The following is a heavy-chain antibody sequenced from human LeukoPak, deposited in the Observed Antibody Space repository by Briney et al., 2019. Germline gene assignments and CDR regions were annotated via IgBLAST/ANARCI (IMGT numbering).Heavy chain of an antibody. Sequence: PGGSLRLSCAASGFTFSSYAMSWVRQAPGKGLEWVANIKQDGSEKYYVDSVKGRFTISRDNAKNSLYLQMNSLRAEDTALYYCAKDIERHVVDYFDYWGQGTLVTVSS. J-gene: IGHJ4*02. D-gene: IGHD1-1*01. CDR2: IKQDGSEK. CDR1: GFTFSSYA. CDR3: AKDIERHVVDYFDY. V-gene: IGHV3-7*03.